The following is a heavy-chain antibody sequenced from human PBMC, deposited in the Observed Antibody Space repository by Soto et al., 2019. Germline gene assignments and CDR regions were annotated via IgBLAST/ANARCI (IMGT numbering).Heavy chain of an antibody. CDR1: GGSFTGYY. Sequence: SETLSLTCAVYGGSFTGYYWSWIRQPPGKGLEWIGEINHSGSTNYNPSLKSRVTISADTSKNQFSPKLSSVTAADTAVYYCARGGPFVVVVLIPTATPNLDYWGQGILVTVSS. J-gene: IGHJ4*02. V-gene: IGHV4-34*01. CDR3: ARGGPFVVVVLIPTATPNLDY. CDR2: INHSGST. D-gene: IGHD2-15*01.